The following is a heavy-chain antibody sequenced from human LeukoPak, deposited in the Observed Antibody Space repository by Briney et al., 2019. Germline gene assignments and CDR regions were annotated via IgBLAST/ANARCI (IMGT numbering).Heavy chain of an antibody. V-gene: IGHV1-2*02. J-gene: IGHJ5*02. CDR3: ARDPEEMASGWFDP. CDR2: INPNSGGA. CDR1: GYTFTGYY. D-gene: IGHD5-24*01. Sequence: ASVKVSCKASGYTFTGYYMHWVRQAPGQGLEWMGWINPNSGGANYAQKFQGRVTMTRDTSISTAYMELSRLRSDDTAVYYCARDPEEMASGWFDPWGQGTLVTVSS.